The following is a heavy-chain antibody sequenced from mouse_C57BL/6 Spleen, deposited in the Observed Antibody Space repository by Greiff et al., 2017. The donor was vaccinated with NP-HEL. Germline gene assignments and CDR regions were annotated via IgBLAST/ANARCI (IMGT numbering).Heavy chain of an antibody. CDR3: ASYDYDRDRYAMDY. CDR2: IWGDGST. CDR1: GFSLTSYG. D-gene: IGHD2-4*01. Sequence: VQGVESGPGLVAPSQSLSITCTVSGFSLTSYGVSWVRQPPGKGLEWLGVIWGDGSTNYHSALISRLSISKDNSKSQVFLKLTRLQTDDTATYYCASYDYDRDRYAMDYWGQGTSVTVSS. V-gene: IGHV2-3*01. J-gene: IGHJ4*01.